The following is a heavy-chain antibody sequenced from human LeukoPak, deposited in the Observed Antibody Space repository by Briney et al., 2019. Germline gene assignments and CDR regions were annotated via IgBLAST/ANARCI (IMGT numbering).Heavy chain of an antibody. CDR2: INPNSGYT. V-gene: IGHV1-2*02. D-gene: IGHD3-10*01. Sequence: ASVKVSCTASGYTFSDYYLHWVRQAPGQGLEYMGWINPNSGYTKYSQSFQGRVTMTRDTSISTAYMELSRLISDDTAVYYCARGDTMVRGLISDYWGQGTLVTVSS. CDR1: GYTFSDYY. CDR3: ARGDTMVRGLISDY. J-gene: IGHJ4*02.